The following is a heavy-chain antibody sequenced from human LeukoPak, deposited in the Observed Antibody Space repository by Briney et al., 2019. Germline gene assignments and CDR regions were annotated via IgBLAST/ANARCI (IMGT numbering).Heavy chain of an antibody. CDR2: IHPGDSDT. CDR1: GYNFISYW. D-gene: IGHD5-18*01. J-gene: IGHJ4*02. Sequence: GESLEISCKGSGYNFISYWIGWVRQMPGKGLEWMGIIHPGDSDTRYSPSFQGQVTMSADKSITTAYLQWSSLKASDTAMYYCARGGKYTYGSSDYWGEGTLVTVSS. CDR3: ARGGKYTYGSSDY. V-gene: IGHV5-51*01.